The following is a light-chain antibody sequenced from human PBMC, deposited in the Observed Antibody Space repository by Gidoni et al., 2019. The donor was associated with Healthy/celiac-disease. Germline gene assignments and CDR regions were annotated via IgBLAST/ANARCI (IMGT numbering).Light chain of an antibody. V-gene: IGKV3-11*01. CDR1: QSVSSY. CDR2: DAS. CDR3: QQRSNWWT. J-gene: IGKJ1*01. Sequence: IVLTQSPATLSSSPGERATLSCRASQSVSSYLAWYQQKPGQAPRLLIYDASNRATGIPARFSGSGSGTDFTLTISSLEPEDFVVYYCQQRSNWWTFGQGTKVEIK.